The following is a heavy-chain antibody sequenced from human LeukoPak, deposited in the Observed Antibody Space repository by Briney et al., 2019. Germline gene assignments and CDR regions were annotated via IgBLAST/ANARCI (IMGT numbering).Heavy chain of an antibody. CDR3: ARVTYGSGTYGAFDY. D-gene: IGHD3-10*01. CDR2: ISGSGDNT. J-gene: IGHJ4*02. V-gene: IGHV3-23*01. Sequence: GGSLRLSCAASGFTFSSYAMSWVRQAPGKGLEWVSTISGSGDNTYYADSVKGRFTISRDNSKNTLYLQMNSLRAEDTAVYYCARVTYGSGTYGAFDYWGQGTLVTVSS. CDR1: GFTFSSYA.